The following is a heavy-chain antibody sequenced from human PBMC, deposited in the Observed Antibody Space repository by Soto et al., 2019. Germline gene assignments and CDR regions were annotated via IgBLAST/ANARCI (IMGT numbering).Heavy chain of an antibody. CDR1: GFSVTSNF. V-gene: IGHV3-66*01. Sequence: EMQLVESGGGLVQPGGSLRVSCAASGFSVTSNFMSWVRQAPGGGLEWVSTIHSGGDTYYADSVRDRFTISRVNSENTLSLQMNSLRGDDTAVYYCARGGMSLFDHWGQGTLVTVSS. D-gene: IGHD5-12*01. CDR3: ARGGMSLFDH. CDR2: IHSGGDT. J-gene: IGHJ4*02.